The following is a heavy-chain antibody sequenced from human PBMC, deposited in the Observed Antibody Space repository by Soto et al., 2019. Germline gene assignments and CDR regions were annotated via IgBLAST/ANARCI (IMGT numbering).Heavy chain of an antibody. J-gene: IGHJ5*02. Sequence: ASVKVSCKASVYTFTSYGISWVRQAPGQGLEWMGWISAYNGNTNYAQKLQGRVTMTTDTSTSTAYMELRSLRSDDTAVYYCARSNGSSWYDWFDPWGQGTLVTVSS. CDR1: VYTFTSYG. CDR2: ISAYNGNT. D-gene: IGHD6-13*01. V-gene: IGHV1-18*01. CDR3: ARSNGSSWYDWFDP.